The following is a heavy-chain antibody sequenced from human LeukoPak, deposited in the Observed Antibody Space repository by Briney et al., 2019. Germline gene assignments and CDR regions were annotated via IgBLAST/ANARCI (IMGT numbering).Heavy chain of an antibody. CDR3: TRDHCRGDNCPSFDY. Sequence: ASVKVSCKPSGYTFTSFGISWVRQAPGQGLEWMGWIGAYNGDTNYAQKFQGRVTMTSDTSTSTAYMDLRSLRSDDTAVYYCTRDHCRGDNCPSFDYWGQGTLVTVSS. J-gene: IGHJ4*02. D-gene: IGHD2-15*01. CDR1: GYTFTSFG. CDR2: IGAYNGDT. V-gene: IGHV1-18*04.